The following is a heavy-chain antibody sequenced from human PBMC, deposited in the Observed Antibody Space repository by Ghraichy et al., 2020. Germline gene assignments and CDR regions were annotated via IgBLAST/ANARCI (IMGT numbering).Heavy chain of an antibody. CDR1: GGSISSYY. V-gene: IGHV4-59*01. J-gene: IGHJ5*02. CDR3: ARDHGNWNDPHFHWFDP. CDR2: IYYSGST. Sequence: SETLSLTCTVSGGSISSYYWSWIRQPPGKGLEWIGYIYYSGSTNYNPSLKSRVTISVDTSKNQFSLKLSSVTAADTAVYYCARDHGNWNDPHFHWFDPWGQGTLVTVSS. D-gene: IGHD1-20*01.